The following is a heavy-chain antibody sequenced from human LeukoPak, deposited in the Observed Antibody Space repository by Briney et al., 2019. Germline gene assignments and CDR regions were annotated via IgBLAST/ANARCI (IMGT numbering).Heavy chain of an antibody. CDR1: GFTFSSYW. V-gene: IGHV3-7*01. D-gene: IGHD4-17*01. Sequence: GGSLRLSCAASGFTFSSYWMSWVRQAPGKGLERVANIKDDGTEKHYVDSLRGRFTISRDNSKNSVYLQINSLRAEDTAVYYCARERLYGASALDYWGQGTVVTVSS. J-gene: IGHJ4*02. CDR2: IKDDGTEK. CDR3: ARERLYGASALDY.